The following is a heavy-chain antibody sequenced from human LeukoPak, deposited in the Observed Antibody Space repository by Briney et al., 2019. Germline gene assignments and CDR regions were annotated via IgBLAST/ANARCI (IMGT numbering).Heavy chain of an antibody. V-gene: IGHV3-23*01. CDR2: VSRNGDST. D-gene: IGHD6-19*01. CDR3: AKDLIAVGDGYYFDY. Sequence: GGSLRLSCAASGFTFSSFAMTWVRQAPGKGLEWVPAVSRNGDSTYYADSVKGRFTISRDNSKNTLYLQMNSLRAEDTALYYCAKDLIAVGDGYYFDYWGQGTLVTVSS. CDR1: GFTFSSFA. J-gene: IGHJ4*02.